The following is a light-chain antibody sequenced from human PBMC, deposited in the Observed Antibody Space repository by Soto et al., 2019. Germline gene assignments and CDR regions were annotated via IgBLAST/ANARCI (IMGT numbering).Light chain of an antibody. V-gene: IGKV3D-20*02. CDR2: GAS. CDR3: QQRSNWSIT. CDR1: QSVNNNY. Sequence: EIVLTQSPGTLSLSPGERATLSCRASQSVNNNYLAWYQQKAGQAPRLLIYGASSRATGIPDRFSGSGSGTDFILTISGLEPEDFAVYYCQQRSNWSITFGQGTRLEIK. J-gene: IGKJ5*01.